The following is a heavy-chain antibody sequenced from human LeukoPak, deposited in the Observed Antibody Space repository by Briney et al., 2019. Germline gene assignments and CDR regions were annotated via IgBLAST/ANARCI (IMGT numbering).Heavy chain of an antibody. J-gene: IGHJ4*02. Sequence: GESLKISCKGSGYSFTTYWIDWVRQVPGKGLEWMGIIYPGDSDTRYSPSFQGQVTISVDKSISTAYLQWSSLKASDTAMYYCARLPSPYYYDSSGPSYYFDYWGQGTLVTVSS. CDR3: ARLPSPYYYDSSGPSYYFDY. D-gene: IGHD3-22*01. V-gene: IGHV5-51*01. CDR2: IYPGDSDT. CDR1: GYSFTTYW.